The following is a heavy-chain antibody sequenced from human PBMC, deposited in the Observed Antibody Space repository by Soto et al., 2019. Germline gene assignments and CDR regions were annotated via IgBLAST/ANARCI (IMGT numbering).Heavy chain of an antibody. J-gene: IGHJ6*02. CDR2: IYSDNNT. V-gene: IGHV3-53*02. CDR1: GLTVSSDS. CDR3: ARHYSAMGV. Sequence: EVQLVETGGDLIQPGGSLRLSCAASGLTVSSDSMTWVRQAPGKGLEWISIIYSDNNTDYADSVKGRFSISRDTSKNILYLQMNSLRAEDTAEYYCARHYSAMGVWGQGTTVTVSS.